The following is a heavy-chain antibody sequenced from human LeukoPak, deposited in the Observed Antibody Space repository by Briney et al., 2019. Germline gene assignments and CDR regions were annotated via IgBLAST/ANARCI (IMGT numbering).Heavy chain of an antibody. J-gene: IGHJ4*02. D-gene: IGHD6-13*01. CDR3: ARGEQQLDYFDY. V-gene: IGHV4-59*12. CDR2: IYYSGST. CDR1: GGSISSYY. Sequence: SETLSLTCTVSGGSISSYYWSWIRQPPGKGLEWIGYIYYSGSTYYNPSLKSRVTISVDRSKNQFSLKLSSVTAADTAVYYCARGEQQLDYFDYWGQGTLVTVSS.